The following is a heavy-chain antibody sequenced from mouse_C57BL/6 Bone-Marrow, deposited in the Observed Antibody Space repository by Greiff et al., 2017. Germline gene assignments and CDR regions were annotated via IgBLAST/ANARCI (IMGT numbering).Heavy chain of an antibody. J-gene: IGHJ4*01. CDR2: ISSGGSYT. CDR1: GFTFSSYT. Sequence: EVMLVESGGGLVKPGGSLKLSCAASGFTFSSYTMSWVRPTPEKRLEWVATISSGGSYTYYPASVKGRFTISRDNAKNTLYLQMSSLKSEDTAMYDWTRDYYGSSGPYYAMDYWGQGTSVTVSS. V-gene: IGHV5-6-4*01. D-gene: IGHD1-1*01. CDR3: TRDYYGSSGPYYAMDY.